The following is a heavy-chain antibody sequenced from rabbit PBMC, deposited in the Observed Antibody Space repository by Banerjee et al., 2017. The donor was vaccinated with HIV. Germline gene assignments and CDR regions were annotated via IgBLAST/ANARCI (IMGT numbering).Heavy chain of an antibody. Sequence: QEQLVESGGGLVQPGGSLKLSCKASGFDFSSYGVSWVRQAPGKGLEWIACIYAGSGSAYYASWAKGRFTISKTSSTTVTLQMTRLTAADTATYFCARGLGGAAGNGYGLWGPGTLVTVS. CDR1: GFDFSSYG. CDR3: ARGLGGAAGNGYGL. J-gene: IGHJ6*01. D-gene: IGHD8-1*01. CDR2: IYAGSGSA. V-gene: IGHV1S45*01.